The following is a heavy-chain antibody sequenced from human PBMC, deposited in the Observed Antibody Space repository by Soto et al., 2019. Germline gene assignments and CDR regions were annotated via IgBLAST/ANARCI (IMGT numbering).Heavy chain of an antibody. V-gene: IGHV3-15*07. Sequence: GGSLRLSCAASGFTFSNAWMNWVRQAPGKGLEWVGRIKSKTDGGTTDYAAPVKGRFTISRDDSKNTLYLQMNSLKTEDTAVYYCTTFLRRITTPPYYYYGMDVWGQGTTVTVSS. D-gene: IGHD4-4*01. CDR3: TTFLRRITTPPYYYYGMDV. CDR1: GFTFSNAW. J-gene: IGHJ6*02. CDR2: IKSKTDGGTT.